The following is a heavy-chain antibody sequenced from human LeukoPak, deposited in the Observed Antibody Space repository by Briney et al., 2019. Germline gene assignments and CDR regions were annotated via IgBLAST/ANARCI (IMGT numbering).Heavy chain of an antibody. V-gene: IGHV1-18*01. CDR1: GYTFTTYG. J-gene: IGHJ4*02. D-gene: IGHD3-22*01. CDR2: ISTYNGDT. CDR3: SRDTDNYDGSGYLFDY. Sequence: GASVKVSCKASGYTFTTYGISWVRQAPGQGLEWMGWISTYNGDTNYAQTLQGRITMTTDASTSTAYMKLRSLRSDDTAVYYCSRDTDNYDGSGYLFDYWGQGTLVTVSS.